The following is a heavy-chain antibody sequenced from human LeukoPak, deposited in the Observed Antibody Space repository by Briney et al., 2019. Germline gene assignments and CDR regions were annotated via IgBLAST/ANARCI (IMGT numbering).Heavy chain of an antibody. CDR2: ISNDGSET. J-gene: IGHJ4*02. Sequence: PGGSLRLSCVASGFVFSRYGMHWVRQAPGKGLEWVAIISNDGSETYYVDSVKGRFTISRGNSKNMLYLQINSLRVEDTAVYYCAKSWDTVTRGRTYLDYWGQGTLVIASS. CDR1: GFVFSRYG. CDR3: AKSWDTVTRGRTYLDY. V-gene: IGHV3-30*18. D-gene: IGHD4-17*01.